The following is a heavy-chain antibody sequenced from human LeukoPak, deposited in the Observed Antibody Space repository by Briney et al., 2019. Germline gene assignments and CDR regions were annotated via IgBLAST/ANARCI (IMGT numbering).Heavy chain of an antibody. Sequence: GGSLRLSCAASGFTFSSYAMHWVRQAPGKGLEWVAVISYDGSNKYYADSVKGRFTISRDNSKNTLYLQMNSLRAEDTAVYYCAKTPDMGTFDYWGQGTLVTVSS. CDR1: GFTFSSYA. D-gene: IGHD1-1*01. V-gene: IGHV3-30-3*01. J-gene: IGHJ4*02. CDR2: ISYDGSNK. CDR3: AKTPDMGTFDY.